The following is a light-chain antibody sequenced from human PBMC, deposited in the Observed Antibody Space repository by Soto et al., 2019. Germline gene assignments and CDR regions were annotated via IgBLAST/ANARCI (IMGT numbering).Light chain of an antibody. Sequence: EIVLTQSPGTLSLSPGERATLSCRASQSVGSNYLAWYQQKPGQAPRLLIYGASSRATGTPGRFSGSGSGTDFTLTISRLEPEDFAVYHCQQYITAPETFGQGTKVEIK. CDR1: QSVGSNY. V-gene: IGKV3-20*01. CDR3: QQYITAPET. CDR2: GAS. J-gene: IGKJ1*01.